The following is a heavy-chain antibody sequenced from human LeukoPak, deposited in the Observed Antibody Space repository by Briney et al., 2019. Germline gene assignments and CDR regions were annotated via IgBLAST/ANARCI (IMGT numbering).Heavy chain of an antibody. CDR3: ARGKITMVRGVINDYGMDV. CDR2: IGTAGDP. V-gene: IGHV3-13*05. J-gene: IGHJ6*04. Sequence: GGSLRLSCEASGFTFSSYDMHWVRQATGKGLEWVSAIGTAGDPYYPGSVKGRFTISRENAKNSLYLKMNSLRAGDTAVYYCARGKITMVRGVINDYGMDVWGKGTTVTVSS. D-gene: IGHD3-10*01. CDR1: GFTFSSYD.